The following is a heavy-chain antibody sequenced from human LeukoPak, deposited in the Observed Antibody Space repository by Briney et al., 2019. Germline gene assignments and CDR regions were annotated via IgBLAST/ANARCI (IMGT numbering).Heavy chain of an antibody. CDR2: INPVSGDT. Sequence: GASVKVSCKASGYTFSDSFMHWVRQAPGQGPECMGWINPVSGDTNFAQRFQGRVTLTRDTSISTAYMELSTLRSDDTAVYYCARDLQWGSGYDLDYWGQGTLVIVSS. CDR1: GYTFSDSF. CDR3: ARDLQWGSGYDLDY. D-gene: IGHD5-12*01. V-gene: IGHV1-2*02. J-gene: IGHJ4*02.